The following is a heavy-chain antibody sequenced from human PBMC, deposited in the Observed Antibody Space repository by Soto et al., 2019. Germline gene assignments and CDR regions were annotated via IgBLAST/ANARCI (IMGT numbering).Heavy chain of an antibody. CDR3: ARATGYTYAVDY. D-gene: IGHD5-18*01. V-gene: IGHV4-31*03. Sequence: QVQLQESGPGLVKPSQTLSLICTVSGGSISSGGYYWSWIRQHPGKGLEWIGYIFYSGSTYYNPSLKSRVIISVDPSKNQFSLKLSSVTAADTAVYYCARATGYTYAVDYWGQGTLVTVSS. J-gene: IGHJ4*02. CDR2: IFYSGST. CDR1: GGSISSGGYY.